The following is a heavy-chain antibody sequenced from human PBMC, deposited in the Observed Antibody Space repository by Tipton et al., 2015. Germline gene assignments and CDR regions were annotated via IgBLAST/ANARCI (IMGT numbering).Heavy chain of an antibody. CDR1: GFTFSSYW. CDR3: ARGGDYDDSSGEFDY. CDR2: IKDDGSEA. Sequence: SLRLSCAASGFTFSSYWMTWVRQAPGKGLGWLGNIKDDGSEAYYVDSVKGRFTISRDNAKNALYLQMNSLRAEDTAVYYCARGGDYDDSSGEFDYWGQGTLVTVSS. J-gene: IGHJ4*02. V-gene: IGHV3-7*01. D-gene: IGHD3-22*01.